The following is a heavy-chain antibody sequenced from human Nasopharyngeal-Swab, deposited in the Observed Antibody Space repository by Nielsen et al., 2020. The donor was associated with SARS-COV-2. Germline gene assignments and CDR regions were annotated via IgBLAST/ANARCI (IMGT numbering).Heavy chain of an antibody. V-gene: IGHV6-1*01. CDR1: GDSVSSNSAA. CDR2: TYFRSKWLN. Sequence: SQTLSLTCSIPGDSVSSNSAAWTWIRQSPSRGLEWLGRTYFRSKWLNDYAVSVKSRITINQDTSRNHFSLQLNSVTPEDTAIYYCARGSGTYSDYFDYWGQGTLVSVSS. J-gene: IGHJ4*02. CDR3: ARGSGTYSDYFDY. D-gene: IGHD1-26*01.